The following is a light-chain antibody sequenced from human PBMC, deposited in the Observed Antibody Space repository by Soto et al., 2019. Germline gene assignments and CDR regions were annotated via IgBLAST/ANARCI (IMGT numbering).Light chain of an antibody. CDR1: QSVSSY. J-gene: IGKJ2*01. CDR3: QQRFNIPYT. Sequence: DIQMTQSPSSLSASVGDRVTITCRASQSVSSYLNWYQQKLGKAPKLLIYAASSLHSWVPYRFSGSASGTEFTLTISSLQPEDFATYYCQQRFNIPYTFGQGTKLEIK. V-gene: IGKV1-39*01. CDR2: AAS.